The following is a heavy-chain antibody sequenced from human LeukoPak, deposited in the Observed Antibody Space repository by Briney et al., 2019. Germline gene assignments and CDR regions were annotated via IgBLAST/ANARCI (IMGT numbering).Heavy chain of an antibody. CDR2: ISSSGSAI. CDR1: GFIFSDYY. Sequence: PGGSLRLSCAASGFIFSDYYMSWIRQAPGKGLEWVSYISSSGSAIYYADSVKGRFTISRDNAKNSMYLQMNSLRAEDTAVYYCARDFTGLKVVESEAGFDYWGQGTLVTVSS. D-gene: IGHD2-15*01. J-gene: IGHJ4*02. CDR3: ARDFTGLKVVESEAGFDY. V-gene: IGHV3-11*01.